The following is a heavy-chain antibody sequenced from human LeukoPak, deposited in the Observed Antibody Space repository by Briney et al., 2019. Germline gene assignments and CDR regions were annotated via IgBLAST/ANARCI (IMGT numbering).Heavy chain of an antibody. CDR2: IESKTDGGAR. V-gene: IGHV3-15*04. J-gene: IGHJ4*02. CDR1: GFTFSDAW. Sequence: GGSLRLSCAASGFTFSDAWMSWVRQAPGKGLEGFGRIESKTDGGARDYAAPVKGRFTISRDDSRNMLSLQMNSLKTEDTAVYYCITLRRGYWGQGTLVTVSS. D-gene: IGHD5-12*01. CDR3: ITLRRGY.